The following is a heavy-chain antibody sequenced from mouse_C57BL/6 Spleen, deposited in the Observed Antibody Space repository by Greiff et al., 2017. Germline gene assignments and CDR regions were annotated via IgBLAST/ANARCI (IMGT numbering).Heavy chain of an antibody. Sequence: VQLKESGGGLVKPGGSLKLSCAASGFTFSDYGMHWVRQAPETGLEWVAYISSGSSTIYYADTVKGRFTIARDNAKNTLFLQMTSLRSEDTAMYYCAGNQYYYAMDYWGQGTSVTVSS. D-gene: IGHD2-1*01. V-gene: IGHV5-17*01. CDR2: ISSGSSTI. CDR1: GFTFSDYG. CDR3: AGNQYYYAMDY. J-gene: IGHJ4*01.